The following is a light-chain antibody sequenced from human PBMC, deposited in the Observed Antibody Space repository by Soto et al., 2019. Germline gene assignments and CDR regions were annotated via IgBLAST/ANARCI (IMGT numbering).Light chain of an antibody. V-gene: IGKV3-20*01. CDR3: QSYTQSLWT. J-gene: IGKJ1*01. CDR1: QTVTANQ. CDR2: GVS. Sequence: EIVLTQSPGTLSLSPGERATLSCRTSQTVTANQLAWHQQKPGQAPRLLIYGVSTRAAGIPDRFGGSGSGTDFTLTISGLEPEDFAMYYCQSYTQSLWTFGQGTKV.